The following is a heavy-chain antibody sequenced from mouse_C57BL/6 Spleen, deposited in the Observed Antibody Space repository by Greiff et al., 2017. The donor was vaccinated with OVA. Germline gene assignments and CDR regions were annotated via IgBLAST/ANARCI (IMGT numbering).Heavy chain of an antibody. CDR2: IYPGSGST. Sequence: VQLQQPGAELVKPGASVKMSCKASGYTFTSYWITWVKQRPGQGLEWIGDIYPGSGSTNYNEKFKSKATLTVDTSSSTAYMQLSSLTSEDSAVYYCARGWDYDDYAMDYWGQGTSVTVSS. V-gene: IGHV1-55*01. CDR1: GYTFTSYW. CDR3: ARGWDYDDYAMDY. D-gene: IGHD2-4*01. J-gene: IGHJ4*01.